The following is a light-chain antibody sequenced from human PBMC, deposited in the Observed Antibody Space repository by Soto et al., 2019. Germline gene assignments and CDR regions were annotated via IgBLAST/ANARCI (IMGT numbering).Light chain of an antibody. CDR2: GAS. J-gene: IGKJ1*01. CDR3: QRYNSAPRT. Sequence: EIQMTQSPSSLSASVGDRVTITCRASQGISHYLAWYQQKPGKPPTLLIHGASTLQSGVPSRFSGSGSGTDFTLTISSLQPEDVGIYYCQRYNSAPRTFGQGTKVEIK. V-gene: IGKV1-27*01. CDR1: QGISHY.